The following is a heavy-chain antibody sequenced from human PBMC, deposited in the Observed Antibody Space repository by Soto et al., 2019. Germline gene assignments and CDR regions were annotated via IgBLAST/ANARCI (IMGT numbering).Heavy chain of an antibody. J-gene: IGHJ4*02. Sequence: QVQLVQSGAEVQKPGSSVKVSCKASGGAFSSYAVSWVRQAPGQGLEWMGGIIPMFGAASYPEKFQGRVTITADESTSTAYVELSSLRSEDTAVYYCARGGRPREWELDYWGQGTLVTVSS. V-gene: IGHV1-69*01. CDR3: ARGGRPREWELDY. CDR1: GGAFSSYA. D-gene: IGHD1-26*01. CDR2: IIPMFGAA.